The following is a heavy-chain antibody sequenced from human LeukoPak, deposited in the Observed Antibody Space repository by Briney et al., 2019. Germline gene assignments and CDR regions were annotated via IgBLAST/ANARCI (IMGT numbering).Heavy chain of an antibody. CDR2: IIPIFGTA. CDR1: GGTFSSYA. CDR3: ASTPRWSAAHRAYYFDY. J-gene: IGHJ4*02. Sequence: ASVKVSCKASGGTFSSYAISWVRQAPGQGLEWMGGIIPIFGTANYAQKFQGRVTITADESTSTAYMELSSLRSEDTAVYYCASTPRWSAAHRAYYFDYWGQGTLVTVSS. V-gene: IGHV1-69*13.